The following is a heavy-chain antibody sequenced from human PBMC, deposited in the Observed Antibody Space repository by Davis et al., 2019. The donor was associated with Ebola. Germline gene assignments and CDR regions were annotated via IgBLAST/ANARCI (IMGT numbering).Heavy chain of an antibody. CDR1: GGTFISDA. Sequence: SVKVSCKASGGTFISDAIRGVRQAPGQGLEWMGGIIPIFGTANYAQKFQGRVTITADESPSTAYMELSSLRSEDTAVYYCARPYCSSTSCYKGTRWFDPWGQGTLVTVSS. V-gene: IGHV1-69*13. CDR2: IIPIFGTA. J-gene: IGHJ5*02. CDR3: ARPYCSSTSCYKGTRWFDP. D-gene: IGHD2-2*02.